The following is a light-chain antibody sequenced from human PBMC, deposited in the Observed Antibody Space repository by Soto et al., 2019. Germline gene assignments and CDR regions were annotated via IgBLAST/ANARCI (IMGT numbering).Light chain of an antibody. V-gene: IGLV2-18*02. J-gene: IGLJ1*01. CDR1: SSDVGSYNR. Sequence: QSVLTQPPSVSGSPGQSVTISCTGTSSDVGSYNRVSWYQQPPGTAPRLMIYEVSNRPSGVPDRFSGSKSGNTASLTISGLQAEDEDDYYCSSYTSTSLYVFGTGTKVTVL. CDR2: EVS. CDR3: SSYTSTSLYV.